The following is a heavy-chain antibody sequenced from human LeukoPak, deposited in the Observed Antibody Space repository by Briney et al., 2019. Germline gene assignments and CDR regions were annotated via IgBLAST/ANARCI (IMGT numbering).Heavy chain of an antibody. Sequence: GGSLRLSCAASGFIFSSYAMSWVRQAPGKGLEWGSAISGSGGSTYYADSVKGRFTISRDNSKSTLYLQMNSLRAEDTAVYYCAKGLLWFGEPDTAFDIWGQGTMVTVSS. CDR1: GFIFSSYA. V-gene: IGHV3-23*01. D-gene: IGHD3-10*01. CDR3: AKGLLWFGEPDTAFDI. J-gene: IGHJ3*02. CDR2: ISGSGGST.